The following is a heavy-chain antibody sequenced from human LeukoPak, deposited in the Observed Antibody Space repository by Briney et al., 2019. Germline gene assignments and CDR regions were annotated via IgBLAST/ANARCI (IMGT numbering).Heavy chain of an antibody. CDR1: GFTFSTYW. CDR3: ARDGIAAVDFDY. V-gene: IGHV3-74*01. Sequence: GGSLRLSCAASGFTFSTYWMHWVRQAPGKGLVWVSRVNGHGSSTNYADSVKGRFTISRDNAKNTLYLQMNSLRAEDTAVYYCARDGIAAVDFDYWGQGILVTVSS. J-gene: IGHJ4*02. D-gene: IGHD6-13*01. CDR2: VNGHGSST.